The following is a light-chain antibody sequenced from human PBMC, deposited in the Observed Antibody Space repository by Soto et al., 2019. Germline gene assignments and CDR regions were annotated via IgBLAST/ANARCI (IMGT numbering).Light chain of an antibody. J-gene: IGKJ3*01. Sequence: EIVMTQSPATLSVSPGERATLSCRASQSVSSNFAWYQQKPGQAPRLLIYGASTRATGIPARFSGSGSGTEFTLTISSLQSEDFAVYYCQQYNNWPPFTFGHGTKVDIK. V-gene: IGKV3-15*01. CDR1: QSVSSN. CDR2: GAS. CDR3: QQYNNWPPFT.